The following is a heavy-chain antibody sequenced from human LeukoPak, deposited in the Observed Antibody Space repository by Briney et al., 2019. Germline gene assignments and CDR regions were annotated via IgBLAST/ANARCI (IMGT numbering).Heavy chain of an antibody. Sequence: SETLSLTCTVSGGSISSYYWSWIRQPAGEGLELIGRIYTSGTTNYNPSLKSRVTMSVDTSKTQFSLKLSSVTAADTAVYYCARAPTGTGGWNWFDPWGQGTLVTVSS. CDR2: IYTSGTT. J-gene: IGHJ5*02. D-gene: IGHD1-1*01. CDR3: ARAPTGTGGWNWFDP. V-gene: IGHV4-4*07. CDR1: GGSISSYY.